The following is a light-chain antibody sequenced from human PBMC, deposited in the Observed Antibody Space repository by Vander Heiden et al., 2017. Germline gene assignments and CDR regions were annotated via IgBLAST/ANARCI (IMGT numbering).Light chain of an antibody. CDR3: QQSNSFPHA. Sequence: DIQMTQSPSSLSASLGDRVTISCRASQSISFYLNWYQQRPGRAPKLLIYATSTLQSGVPSRFSGSRSGTDFTLTIGSLQPEDFATYFCQQSNSFPHAFGQGTRVEIK. J-gene: IGKJ1*01. CDR1: QSISFY. CDR2: ATS. V-gene: IGKV1-39*01.